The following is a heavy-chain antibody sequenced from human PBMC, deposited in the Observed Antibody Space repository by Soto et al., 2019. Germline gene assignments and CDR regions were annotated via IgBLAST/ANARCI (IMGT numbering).Heavy chain of an antibody. CDR2: IYHSGST. Sequence: QLQLQESGSGLVKPSQTLSLTCAVSGGSISSGGYSWSWIRQPPGKGLEWIGYIYHSGSTYYNPSRKSRVTIKVDRSKNQFSLKLSSVTAADTAVYYCAKTMAGGWYFDLWGRGTLVTVSS. V-gene: IGHV4-30-2*01. J-gene: IGHJ2*01. D-gene: IGHD3-10*02. CDR1: GGSISSGGYS. CDR3: AKTMAGGWYFDL.